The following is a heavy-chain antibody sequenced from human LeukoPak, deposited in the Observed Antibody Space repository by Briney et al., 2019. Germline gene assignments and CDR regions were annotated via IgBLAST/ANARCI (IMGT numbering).Heavy chain of an antibody. V-gene: IGHV1-2*02. D-gene: IGHD6-13*01. CDR1: GYTFTGYY. Sequence: ASVKVSCKASGYTFTGYYMHWVRQAPGQGLEWMGWINPNSGGTNYAQKFQGRVTMTRDTSISTAYMELSSLRSEDTAVYYCAREAAAAHSDYWGQGTLVIVSS. J-gene: IGHJ4*02. CDR3: AREAAAAHSDY. CDR2: INPNSGGT.